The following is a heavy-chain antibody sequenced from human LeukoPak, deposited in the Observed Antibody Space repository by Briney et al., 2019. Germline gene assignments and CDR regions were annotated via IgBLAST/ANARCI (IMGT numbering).Heavy chain of an antibody. Sequence: ASVKVSCKVSGYTLTELSMHWVRQAPGKGLEWMGGFDPEDGETIYAQKFQGRVTMTEDTSTDTAYMELSRLRSDDTAVYYCARGGIVGAPSSFFDWGQGTLVTVSS. CDR3: ARGGIVGAPSSFFD. V-gene: IGHV1-24*01. CDR1: GYTLTELS. CDR2: FDPEDGET. J-gene: IGHJ4*02. D-gene: IGHD1-26*01.